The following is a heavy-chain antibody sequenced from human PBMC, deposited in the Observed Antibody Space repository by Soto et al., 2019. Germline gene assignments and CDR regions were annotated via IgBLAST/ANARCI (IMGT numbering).Heavy chain of an antibody. CDR3: VGESGSYHHFDS. Sequence: SQTLSLTCAMSGDSVSSNSAAWNWIRQSPSRGLEWLGRTYYRSKWYNDYAVSVKSRITINPDTAKNQFSLQLNSVTPDDTAVYYCVGESGSYHHFDSWGQGTLVTVSS. V-gene: IGHV6-1*01. J-gene: IGHJ4*02. CDR1: GDSVSSNSAA. D-gene: IGHD1-26*01. CDR2: TYYRSKWYN.